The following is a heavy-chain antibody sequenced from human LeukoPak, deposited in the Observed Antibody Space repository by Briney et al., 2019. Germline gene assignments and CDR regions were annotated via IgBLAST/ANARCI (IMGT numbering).Heavy chain of an antibody. CDR3: AKAPVTSCRGAYCYPFDY. CDR2: IKQDGSEK. D-gene: IGHD2-21*01. Sequence: GGSLRLSCAASGFTFSSYWMSWVRQAPGKGLEWVANIKQDGSEKYYVDSVKGRFTISRDNAKNSLYLQMNSLRAEDAAVYYCAKAPVTSCRGAYCYPFDYWGQGTLVTVSS. CDR1: GFTFSSYW. V-gene: IGHV3-7*03. J-gene: IGHJ4*02.